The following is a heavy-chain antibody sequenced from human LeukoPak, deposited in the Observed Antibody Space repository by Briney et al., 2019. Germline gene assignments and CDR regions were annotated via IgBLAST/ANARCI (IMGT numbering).Heavy chain of an antibody. J-gene: IGHJ4*02. CDR3: ARAPPPTYCSSTSCYEFDY. CDR2: ISYDGSNK. CDR1: GFTFSSYA. D-gene: IGHD2-2*01. V-gene: IGHV3-30*01. Sequence: GGSLRLSCATSGFTFSSYAMHWVRQAPGKGLEWVAVISYDGSNKYYADSVKGRFTISRDNSKNTLYLQMNSLRAEDRAVYYCARAPPPTYCSSTSCYEFDYWGQGTLVTVSS.